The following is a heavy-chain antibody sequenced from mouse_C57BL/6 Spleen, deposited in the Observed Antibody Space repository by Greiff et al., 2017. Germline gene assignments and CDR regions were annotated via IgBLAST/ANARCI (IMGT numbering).Heavy chain of an antibody. Sequence: EVHLVESGAELVRPGASVKLSCTASGFNIKDDYMHWVKQRPEQGLEWIGWIDPENGDTEYASKFQGKATITADTSSNTAYLQLSSLTSEDTAVYYCTTNDGYYVAWFAYWGQGTLVTVSA. CDR3: TTNDGYYVAWFAY. V-gene: IGHV14-4*01. J-gene: IGHJ3*01. CDR1: GFNIKDDY. CDR2: IDPENGDT. D-gene: IGHD2-3*01.